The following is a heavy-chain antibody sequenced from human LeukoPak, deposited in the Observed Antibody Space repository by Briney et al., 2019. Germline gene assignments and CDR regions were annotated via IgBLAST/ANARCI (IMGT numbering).Heavy chain of an antibody. CDR1: GGSFSGYS. Sequence: SETLSLTCAVYGGSFSGYSWSWIRQPPGKGLEWIGYIQHSGSTYYNPSLQSRVATSVDRSKNQFSLRLHSVTAADTAVYYCARGGITAFDLWGQGTMVTVSS. CDR2: IQHSGST. D-gene: IGHD3-10*01. J-gene: IGHJ3*01. CDR3: ARGGITAFDL. V-gene: IGHV4-30-2*01.